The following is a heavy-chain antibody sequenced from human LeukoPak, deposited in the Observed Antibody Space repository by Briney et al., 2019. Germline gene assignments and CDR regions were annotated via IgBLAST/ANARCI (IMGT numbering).Heavy chain of an antibody. V-gene: IGHV3-11*04. J-gene: IGHJ4*02. Sequence: GGSLRLSCAASGFTFSDYYMSWIRQAPGKGLEWVSYISSSGSTIYYADSVKGRFTISRDNSKNTLYLQMNSLRAEDTAVYYCARVQLWQTNGFDYWGQGTLVTVSS. CDR2: ISSSGSTI. CDR3: ARVQLWQTNGFDY. CDR1: GFTFSDYY. D-gene: IGHD5-18*01.